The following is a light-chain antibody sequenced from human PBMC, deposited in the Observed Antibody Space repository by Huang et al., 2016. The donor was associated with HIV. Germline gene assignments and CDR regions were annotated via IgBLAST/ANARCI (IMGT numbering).Light chain of an antibody. Sequence: VMMSQSPATLAASPGERVTLACGASQSVNTNLAWYQQKPGQPPRLLIYAASTRATGVPARFAGSGSGTEFTLTIDSLQSDDFAVYYCQQCNKWPPEYTFGQGTRLEIK. V-gene: IGKV3-15*01. CDR3: QQCNKWPPEYT. CDR2: AAS. J-gene: IGKJ2*01. CDR1: QSVNTN.